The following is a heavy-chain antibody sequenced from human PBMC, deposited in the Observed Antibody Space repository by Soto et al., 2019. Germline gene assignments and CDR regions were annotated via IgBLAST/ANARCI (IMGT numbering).Heavy chain of an antibody. V-gene: IGHV4-34*01. J-gene: IGHJ5*02. CDR1: GGSFSGYY. D-gene: IGHD3-10*01. CDR3: AREGSYYYGSGSYHNWFDP. Sequence: KPSETLSLTCAVYGGSFSGYYWSWIRQPPGKGLEWIGEINHSGSTNYNPSLKSRVTISVDTSKNQFSLKLSSVTAADTAVYYCAREGSYYYGSGSYHNWFDPWGQGTLVTVS. CDR2: INHSGST.